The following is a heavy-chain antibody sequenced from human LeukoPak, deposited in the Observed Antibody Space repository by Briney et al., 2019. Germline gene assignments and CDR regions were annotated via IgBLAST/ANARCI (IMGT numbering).Heavy chain of an antibody. D-gene: IGHD4-17*01. CDR1: GFTFSDYY. J-gene: IGHJ3*02. V-gene: IGHV3-11*01. Sequence: PGGSLRLSCAASGFTFSDYYMSWIRQAPGKGLEWVSYISSSGSTIYYADSVKGRFTISRDNAKNSLYLQMNSLRAEDTAVYYCAGSYGDYVGEAFDIWGQGTMVTVSS. CDR2: ISSSGSTI. CDR3: AGSYGDYVGEAFDI.